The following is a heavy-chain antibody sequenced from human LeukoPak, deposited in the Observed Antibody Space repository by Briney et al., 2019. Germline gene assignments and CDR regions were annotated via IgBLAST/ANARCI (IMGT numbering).Heavy chain of an antibody. CDR3: ARDFAYYDSSGYLGGDY. CDR1: GFTFSSYG. D-gene: IGHD3-22*01. CDR2: IWYDGSNK. J-gene: IGHJ4*02. V-gene: IGHV3-33*08. Sequence: GGSLRLSCAASGFTFSSYGMHWVRQAPGKGLEWVAVIWYDGSNKYYADSVKGRFTISRDNSKNTLYLQMNSLRAEDTAVYYCARDFAYYDSSGYLGGDYWGQGTLVTVSS.